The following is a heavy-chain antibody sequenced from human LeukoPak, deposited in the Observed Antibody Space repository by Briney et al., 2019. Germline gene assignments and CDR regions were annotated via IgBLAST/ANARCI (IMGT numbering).Heavy chain of an antibody. J-gene: IGHJ3*02. CDR1: GYSFTSYW. CDR2: IYPGDSDT. V-gene: IGHV5-51*01. CDR3: ATYTLGVDIVASDAFDI. Sequence: GESLKISCKGSGYSFTSYWIGWVRQMPGKGLEWMGIIYPGDSDTRYSPSFQGQVTISADKSISTAYLQWSSLKASDTAMYYCATYTLGVDIVASDAFDIWGQGTMVTVSS. D-gene: IGHD5-12*01.